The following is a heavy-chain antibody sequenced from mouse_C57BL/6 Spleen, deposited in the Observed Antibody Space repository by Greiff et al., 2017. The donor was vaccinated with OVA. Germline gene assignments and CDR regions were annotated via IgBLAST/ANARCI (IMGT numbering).Heavy chain of an antibody. CDR1: GFTFSSYA. CDR3: TRDGGLRRDWYFDG. CDR2: ISSGGDYI. J-gene: IGHJ1*03. Sequence: EVQVVESGEGLVKPGGSLKLSCAASGFTFSSYAMSWVRQTPEKRLEWVAYISSGGDYIYYADTVKGRFTISRDNARNTLYLQMSSLKSEDTAMYYGTRDGGLRRDWYFDGWGTGTTVTVSS. V-gene: IGHV5-9-1*02. D-gene: IGHD2-4*01.